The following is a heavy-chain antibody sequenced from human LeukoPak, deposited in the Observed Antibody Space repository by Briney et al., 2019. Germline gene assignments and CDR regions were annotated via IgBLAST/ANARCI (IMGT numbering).Heavy chain of an antibody. Sequence: GGSLRLSCAASGFTFSGFAMSWVRQAPGKGLEWVSTISNNGGTTYYADSVKGRFTISRDNSKNTLYLQMNSLRAEDTAVYFCVKTMGAIDHDYWGQGTLVTVSS. V-gene: IGHV3-23*01. J-gene: IGHJ4*02. D-gene: IGHD1-26*01. CDR2: ISNNGGTT. CDR3: VKTMGAIDHDY. CDR1: GFTFSGFA.